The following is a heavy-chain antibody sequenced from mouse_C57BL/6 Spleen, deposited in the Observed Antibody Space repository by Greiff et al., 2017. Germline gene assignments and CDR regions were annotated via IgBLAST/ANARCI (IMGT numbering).Heavy chain of an antibody. J-gene: IGHJ4*01. Sequence: EVQVVESGGGLVKPGGSLKLSCAASGFTFSSYTMSWVRQTPEKRLEWVATISGGGGNTYYPDSVKGRFTISRDNAKNTLYLQMSSLRSEDTALYYCARRSGYAMDYWGQGTSVTVSS. D-gene: IGHD3-2*02. CDR1: GFTFSSYT. CDR3: ARRSGYAMDY. V-gene: IGHV5-9*01. CDR2: ISGGGGNT.